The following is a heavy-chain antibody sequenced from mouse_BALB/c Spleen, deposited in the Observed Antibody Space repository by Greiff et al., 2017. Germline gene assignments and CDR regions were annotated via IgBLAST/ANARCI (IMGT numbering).Heavy chain of an antibody. D-gene: IGHD2-4*01. CDR1: GFPFTDYY. CDR2: IRNKANGYTT. CDR3: AREGYDWSWAMDD. Sequence: EVMLVESGGGLVQPGGSLRLSCATSGFPFTDYYMSWVRQPPGKALEWLGFIRNKANGYTTEYSASVKGRFTISRDNSQSIRYLQMNTLRAEDSATYYCAREGYDWSWAMDDWGQGTSVTVSS. J-gene: IGHJ4*01. V-gene: IGHV7-3*02.